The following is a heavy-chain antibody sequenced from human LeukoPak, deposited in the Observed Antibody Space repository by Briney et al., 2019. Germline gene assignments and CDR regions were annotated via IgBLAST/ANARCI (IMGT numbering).Heavy chain of an antibody. D-gene: IGHD4-23*01. V-gene: IGHV3-74*01. CDR1: GYNFASRW. CDR3: ARHFDGKGSFDF. CDR2: ISSDGSDT. J-gene: IGHJ5*01. Sequence: GGSLRLSCAASGYNFASRWMHWVRQVPGKGLVWVSRISSDGSDTTYADSVKGRFTISRDNVKKIVYLQMRSLRVEDTAVYYCARHFDGKGSFDFWGQGTLVTVSS.